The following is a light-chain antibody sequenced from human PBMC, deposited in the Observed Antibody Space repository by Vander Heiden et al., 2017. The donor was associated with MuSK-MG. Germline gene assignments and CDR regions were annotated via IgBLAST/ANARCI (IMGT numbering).Light chain of an antibody. CDR2: GKN. V-gene: IGLV3-19*01. CDR3: NSRDSSGNHLVV. Sequence: SSELTPAPAVSVALGQTVSLTCQGDSLRRYCSSWYQQKPGQAPVLVIYGKNNRPSGIPDRFSGSSSGNIASLTITGAQAEDEADYYCNSRDSSGNHLVVFGGGTKLTVL. CDR1: SLRRYC. J-gene: IGLJ2*01.